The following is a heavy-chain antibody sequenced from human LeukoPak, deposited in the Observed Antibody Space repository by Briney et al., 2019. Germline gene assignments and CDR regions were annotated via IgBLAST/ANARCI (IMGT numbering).Heavy chain of an antibody. CDR2: ISWNSGSI. CDR3: AKAGKYYDDFDY. V-gene: IGHV3-9*03. D-gene: IGHD3-3*01. J-gene: IGHJ4*02. CDR1: GFTFDDYA. Sequence: LAGRSLRLSCADSGFTFDDYAMHWVRQAPGKGMEWVSGISWNSGSIGYADSVKGRFTISRDNAKNSLYLQMNSLRAEDMALYYCAKAGKYYDDFDYWGQGTLVTVSS.